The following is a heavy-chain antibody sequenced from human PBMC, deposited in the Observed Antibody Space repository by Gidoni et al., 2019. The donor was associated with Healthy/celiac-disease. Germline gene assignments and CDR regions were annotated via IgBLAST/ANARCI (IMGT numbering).Heavy chain of an antibody. Sequence: QLHLLASGPGMVKPPQTLPLTCPGSAGSTSSSCYYWGWSRQPPGKGLEWIGSIYYSGSTYYNPYLKSRVTISVDTSKNQFSLKLSSVTAADTAVYYCARHEKAVALNWFDPWGQGTLVTVSS. V-gene: IGHV4-39*01. CDR1: AGSTSSSCYY. D-gene: IGHD6-19*01. CDR3: ARHEKAVALNWFDP. J-gene: IGHJ5*02. CDR2: IYYSGST.